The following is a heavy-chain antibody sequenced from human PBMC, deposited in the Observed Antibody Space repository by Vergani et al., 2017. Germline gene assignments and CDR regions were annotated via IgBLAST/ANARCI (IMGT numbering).Heavy chain of an antibody. CDR2: IYYSGST. J-gene: IGHJ6*03. CDR1: GGSISSYY. CDR3: AGDRGAGAGYCYYYYMDV. V-gene: IGHV4-59*01. Sequence: QVQLQESGPGLVKPSETLSLTCTVSGGSISSYYWSWIRQPPGKGLGWSGYIYYSGSTNYNRSLKSRVTISVDTSNNEFSLKLSSVSAADTAVYYCAGDRGAGAGYCYYYYMDVWGKGTTVTVSS. D-gene: IGHD3-10*01.